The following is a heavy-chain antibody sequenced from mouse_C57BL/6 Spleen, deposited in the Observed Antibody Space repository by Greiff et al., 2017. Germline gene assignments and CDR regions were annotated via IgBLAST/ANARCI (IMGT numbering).Heavy chain of an antibody. CDR2: IHPNSGST. V-gene: IGHV1-64*01. J-gene: IGHJ3*01. CDR1: GYTFTSYW. CDR3: ARWGDYDSFAY. D-gene: IGHD2-4*01. Sequence: QVHVKQPGAELVKPGASVKLSCKASGYTFTSYWMHWVKQRPGQGLEWIGMIHPNSGSTNYNEKFKSKATLTVDKSSSTAYMQLSSLTSEDSAVYYCARWGDYDSFAYWGQGTLVTVSA.